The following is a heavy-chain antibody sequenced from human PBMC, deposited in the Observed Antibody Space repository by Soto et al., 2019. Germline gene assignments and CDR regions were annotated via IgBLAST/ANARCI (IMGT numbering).Heavy chain of an antibody. CDR2: IYYSGST. Sequence: SETLSLTCTVSGGSISSGDYYWSWIRQPPGKGLEWIGYIYYSGSTYYNPSLKSRVTISVDTSKNQFSLKLSSVTAADTAVYYCARGNMITFGGVIVDPTPAWFDYWGQGTLVTVSS. CDR1: GGSISSGDYY. CDR3: ARGNMITFGGVIVDPTPAWFDY. V-gene: IGHV4-30-4*01. D-gene: IGHD3-16*02. J-gene: IGHJ4*02.